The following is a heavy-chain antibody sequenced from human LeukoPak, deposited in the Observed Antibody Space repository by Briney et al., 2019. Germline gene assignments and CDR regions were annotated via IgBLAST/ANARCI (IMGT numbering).Heavy chain of an antibody. V-gene: IGHV4-39*07. CDR1: GGSINSGSYY. CDR3: ARGVSVVPAAS. J-gene: IGHJ4*02. Sequence: PSETLSLTCTVSGGSINSGSYYWGWIRQPPVKGLEWIGSIYHSGSTYYNPSLKSRVTISVDTSKNQFSLKLSSVTAADTAVYYCARGVSVVPAASWGQGTLVTVSS. CDR2: IYHSGST. D-gene: IGHD2-2*01.